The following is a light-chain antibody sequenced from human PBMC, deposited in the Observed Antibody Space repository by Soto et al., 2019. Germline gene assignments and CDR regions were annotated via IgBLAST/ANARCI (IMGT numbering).Light chain of an antibody. CDR2: GAS. V-gene: IGKV3-20*01. Sequence: ELVLTQSPGTLSLSPGERATLSCRASQSVSSYYLAWSQQKPGQAPRLLFYGASSRATGIPDMFSGSGSGTDVTLTISSLEPEDFAVYYCQQYDSSPLAFGQGTKLEIK. CDR3: QQYDSSPLA. J-gene: IGKJ2*01. CDR1: QSVSSYY.